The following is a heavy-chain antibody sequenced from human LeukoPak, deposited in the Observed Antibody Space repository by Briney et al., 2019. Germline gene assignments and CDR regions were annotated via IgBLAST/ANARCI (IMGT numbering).Heavy chain of an antibody. CDR1: GGTFSSYA. Sequence: SVKVSCKASGGTFSSYAISWVRQAPGQGLEWMGGIIPIFGTANYAQKFQGRVTITADESTSTAYMELSSLRSEDTAVYYCARESPPNCSGGSCYAKYWGQGTLVTVSS. CDR3: ARESPPNCSGGSCYAKY. D-gene: IGHD2-15*01. CDR2: IIPIFGTA. J-gene: IGHJ4*02. V-gene: IGHV1-69*13.